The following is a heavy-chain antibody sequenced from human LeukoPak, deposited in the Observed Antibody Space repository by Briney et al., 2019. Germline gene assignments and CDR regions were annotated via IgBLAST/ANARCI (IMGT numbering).Heavy chain of an antibody. V-gene: IGHV4-34*01. D-gene: IGHD4-17*01. Sequence: SETLSLTCAVYGGSFSGYYWSWIRQPPGKGLEWIGEINHSGSTNYNPSLKSRVTISVDTSKNQFSLKLSSVTAADTAVYYCARRGAKYGDSGWFDPWGQGTLVTVSS. CDR1: GGSFSGYY. CDR3: ARRGAKYGDSGWFDP. CDR2: INHSGST. J-gene: IGHJ5*02.